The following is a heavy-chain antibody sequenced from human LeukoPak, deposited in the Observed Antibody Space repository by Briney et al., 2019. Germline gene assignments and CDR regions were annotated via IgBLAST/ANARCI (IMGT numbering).Heavy chain of an antibody. Sequence: GGSLRLSCAASGFTFSSYGMHWVRQAPGKGLEWVAVISYDVSNKCYADSVKGRFTISRDNSKNTLYLQMNSLRAEDTAVYYCAIRDGGHFDYWGQGTLVTVSS. V-gene: IGHV3-30*03. CDR3: AIRDGGHFDY. CDR2: ISYDVSNK. CDR1: GFTFSSYG. J-gene: IGHJ4*02. D-gene: IGHD3-16*01.